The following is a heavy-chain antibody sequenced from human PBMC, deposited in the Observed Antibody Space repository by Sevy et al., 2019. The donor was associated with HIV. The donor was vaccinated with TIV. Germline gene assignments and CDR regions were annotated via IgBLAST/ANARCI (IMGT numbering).Heavy chain of an antibody. CDR2: IYTSGST. Sequence: SETLSLTCTVSGGSISSYYWSWIRQPAGKGLEWIGRIYTSGSTNYNPSLKSRVTMSVDTSKNQFSLKLSSVTAADMAVYYCARDPGGGGNPMIVAVIGAFDIWGQGTMVTVSS. CDR3: ARDPGGGGNPMIVAVIGAFDI. V-gene: IGHV4-4*07. D-gene: IGHD3-22*01. CDR1: GGSISSYY. J-gene: IGHJ3*02.